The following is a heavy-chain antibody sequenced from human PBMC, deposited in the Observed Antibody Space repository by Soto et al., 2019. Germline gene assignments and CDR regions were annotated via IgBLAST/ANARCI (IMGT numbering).Heavy chain of an antibody. CDR3: AVGKGGTTSYWDYYGMDV. V-gene: IGHV1-69*01. Sequence: QVQLVQSGAEVKKPGSSVKVSCKASGGTFSSYAISWVRQAPGQGLEWMGGIIPIFGTANYAQKFQGRVTITADESTSTAYMELSSLRSEDTAVYYCAVGKGGTTSYWDYYGMDVWGQGTTFTVSS. J-gene: IGHJ6*02. D-gene: IGHD1-7*01. CDR1: GGTFSSYA. CDR2: IIPIFGTA.